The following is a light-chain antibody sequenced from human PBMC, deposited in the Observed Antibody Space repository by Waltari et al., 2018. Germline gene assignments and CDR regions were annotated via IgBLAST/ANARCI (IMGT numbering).Light chain of an antibody. Sequence: DIQMTQSPSSLSAVVGDRITITCRASQSTGNYLNWYQKKPGKAPKLLIYLASRLQSGVPSRFSGSGSGTDFTLTISSLQPEDFATYYCQQRSSIPWTFGQGTKVEI. CDR2: LAS. V-gene: IGKV1-39*01. CDR3: QQRSSIPWT. J-gene: IGKJ1*01. CDR1: QSTGNY.